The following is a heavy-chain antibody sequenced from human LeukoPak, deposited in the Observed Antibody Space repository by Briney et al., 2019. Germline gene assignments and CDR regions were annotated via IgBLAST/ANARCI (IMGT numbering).Heavy chain of an antibody. V-gene: IGHV3-30*02. D-gene: IGHD3-22*01. Sequence: PGGSLKLSCAASGFTFETFGMHWVRQAPGKGLEWVTFIRYNGNDNYYADSVKGRFTISRDNSKNMLYLQMNSLRAEDTAVYYCARGLQIVVVITTDEQDAFDIWGQGTMVTVSS. CDR1: GFTFETFG. CDR2: IRYNGNDN. CDR3: ARGLQIVVVITTDEQDAFDI. J-gene: IGHJ3*02.